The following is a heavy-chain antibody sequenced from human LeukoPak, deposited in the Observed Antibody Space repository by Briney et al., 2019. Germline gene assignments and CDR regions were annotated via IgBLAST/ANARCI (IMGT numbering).Heavy chain of an antibody. CDR3: ARNERYSSGWYPSGYYYMDV. V-gene: IGHV1-2*02. Sequence: ASVKVSCKASGYTFTGYYMHWVRQAPGQGLEWMGWINPHSGGTNYAQKFQGRVTMTRDTSISTAYMELSRLRSDDTAVYYCARNERYSSGWYPSGYYYMDVWGKGTTVTVSS. CDR2: INPHSGGT. J-gene: IGHJ6*03. D-gene: IGHD6-19*01. CDR1: GYTFTGYY.